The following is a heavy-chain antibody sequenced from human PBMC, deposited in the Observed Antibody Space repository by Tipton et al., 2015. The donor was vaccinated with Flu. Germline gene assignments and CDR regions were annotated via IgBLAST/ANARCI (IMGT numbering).Heavy chain of an antibody. Sequence: TLSLTCTVSGGSISSYYWSWIRQPPGKGLEWIGCIYYSGSTNYNPSLKSRVTISVDTSKNQFSLKLSSVTAADTAVYYCARISRDCSSTSCYGPGHKGLEYNWFDPWGQGTLVTVSS. V-gene: IGHV4-59*01. CDR3: ARISRDCSSTSCYGPGHKGLEYNWFDP. J-gene: IGHJ5*02. D-gene: IGHD2-2*01. CDR2: IYYSGST. CDR1: GGSISSYY.